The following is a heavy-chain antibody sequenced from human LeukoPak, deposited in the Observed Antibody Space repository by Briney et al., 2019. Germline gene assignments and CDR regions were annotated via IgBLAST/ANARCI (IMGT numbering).Heavy chain of an antibody. J-gene: IGHJ5*02. D-gene: IGHD2-2*01. CDR3: ASRYCSSTSCYPGWFDP. V-gene: IGHV3-48*01. CDR1: GFTFSTYS. Sequence: GGSLRLSCAASGFTFSTYSMNWVRQAPGKGLEWVSYISSSSGTIYYADSVKGRFTISRDNAKNSLYLQMTSLRAEDTAVYYCASRYCSSTSCYPGWFDPWGQGTLVTVSS. CDR2: ISSSSGTI.